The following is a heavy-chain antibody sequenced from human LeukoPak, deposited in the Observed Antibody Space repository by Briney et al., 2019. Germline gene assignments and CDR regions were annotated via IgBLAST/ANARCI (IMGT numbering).Heavy chain of an antibody. CDR3: ARDSRTPRTGDYYFDY. CDR2: IYYSGST. V-gene: IGHV4-30-4*08. D-gene: IGHD7-27*01. Sequence: SQTLSLTCTVSGGSISSGDYYWSWIRQPPGKGLEWIGYIYYSGSTYYYPSLKSRVTISVDTSKNQFSLKLSSVTAADTAVYYCARDSRTPRTGDYYFDYWGQGTLVTVSS. J-gene: IGHJ4*02. CDR1: GGSISSGDYY.